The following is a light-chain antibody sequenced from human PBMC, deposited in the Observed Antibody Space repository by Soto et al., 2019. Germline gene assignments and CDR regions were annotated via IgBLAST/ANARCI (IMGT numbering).Light chain of an antibody. CDR3: AAWDDSLSGDV. V-gene: IGLV1-47*01. J-gene: IGLJ1*01. Sequence: QSVLTQPPSASGTPGGRVTISCSGSSSNIGSNYVYWYQQLPGTAPKLLIYRNNQRPSGVPDRFSGSKSGTSASLAISGLRSEDEADYYCAAWDDSLSGDVFGTGTKVTVL. CDR2: RNN. CDR1: SSNIGSNY.